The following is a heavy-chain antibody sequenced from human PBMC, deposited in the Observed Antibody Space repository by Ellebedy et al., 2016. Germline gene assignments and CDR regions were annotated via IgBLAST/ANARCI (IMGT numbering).Heavy chain of an antibody. CDR3: AKTPIAAAGLSRRDAFDI. CDR1: GFTFGSYW. Sequence: GESLKISXAASGFTFGSYWMHWVRQAPGKGLEWVAVTWHDGSKKYYGDSVKGRFTMSRDNSKNTLYLQMNSLRAEDTAVYYCAKTPIAAAGLSRRDAFDIWGQGTMVTVSS. D-gene: IGHD6-13*01. V-gene: IGHV3-33*03. J-gene: IGHJ3*02. CDR2: TWHDGSKK.